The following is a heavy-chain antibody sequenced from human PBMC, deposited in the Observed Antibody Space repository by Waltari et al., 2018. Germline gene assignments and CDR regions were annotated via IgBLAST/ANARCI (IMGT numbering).Heavy chain of an antibody. V-gene: IGHV4-59*01. J-gene: IGHJ5*02. CDR1: NGSITGFF. CDR3: ARGRIHYTSNWFDP. D-gene: IGHD3-10*01. Sequence: QVQLQELGPGQVKPSETLSLTCSVSNGSITGFFWNWIRQSPGKGLEWIGYIYYTGSTDYNPSLKSRVTISVDTAKNQFSLRLNSVTAADTGVYYCARGRIHYTSNWFDPWGQGTLVTVSS. CDR2: IYYTGST.